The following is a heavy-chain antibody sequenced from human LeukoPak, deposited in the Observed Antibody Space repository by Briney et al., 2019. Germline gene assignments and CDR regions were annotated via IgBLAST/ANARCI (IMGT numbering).Heavy chain of an antibody. J-gene: IGHJ4*02. CDR1: GFTFSSYW. Sequence: PGESLRLSCAASGFTFSSYWMHWVRQVPGKGLVWVSRINSDGSSTSYADSVKGRFTISRDNAKNTLYLQMNSLRAEDTAVYYCARVVGDGATYGPFDYWGQGTLVTVSS. CDR3: ARVVGDGATYGPFDY. V-gene: IGHV3-74*01. CDR2: INSDGSST. D-gene: IGHD5-12*01.